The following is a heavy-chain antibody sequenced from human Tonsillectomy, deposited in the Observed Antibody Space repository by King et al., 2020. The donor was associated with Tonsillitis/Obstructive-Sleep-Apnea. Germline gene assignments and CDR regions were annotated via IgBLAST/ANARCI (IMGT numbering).Heavy chain of an antibody. CDR1: GGSISNYY. J-gene: IGHJ6*03. CDR2: ISYSGST. CDR3: AGLDCSSTGCNPHTPYYYYYMDV. Sequence: QMQLQESGPGLVKPSETLSLTCTVSGGSISNYYWSWIRQPPGKGLEWMGYISYSGSTIYNPSLKSRVTISVDTSKNQFSLKLSSVTAAVTAVYYCAGLDCSSTGCNPHTPYYYYYMDVGGKGTTVSVSS. D-gene: IGHD2-2*01. V-gene: IGHV4-59*01.